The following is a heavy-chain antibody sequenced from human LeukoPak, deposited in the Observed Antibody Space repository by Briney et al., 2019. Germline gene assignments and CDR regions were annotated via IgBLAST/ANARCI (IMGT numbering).Heavy chain of an antibody. Sequence: PGGSLRLSCAASGFTFSNAWMSWVRQAPGKGLEWVGRIKSKTDGGTTDYAAPVKGRFTISRDDSKNTLYLQMNSLKPEDTAVYFCAIENVPTTAPAYWGQGTLVTVSS. V-gene: IGHV3-15*01. CDR1: GFTFSNAW. CDR2: IKSKTDGGTT. CDR3: AIENVPTTAPAY. D-gene: IGHD2/OR15-2a*01. J-gene: IGHJ4*02.